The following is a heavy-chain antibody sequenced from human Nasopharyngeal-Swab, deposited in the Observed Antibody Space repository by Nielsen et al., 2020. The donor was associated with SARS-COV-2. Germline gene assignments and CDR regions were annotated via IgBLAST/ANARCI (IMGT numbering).Heavy chain of an antibody. J-gene: IGHJ4*02. CDR1: GFTFSNAW. CDR3: ARGGWGFDY. Sequence: GGSLRLSCAASGFTFSNAWMSWVRQAPGKGLEWVSSISSSSSYIYYADSVKGRFTISRDNAKNSLYLQMNSLRAEDTAVYYCARGGWGFDYWGQGTLVTVSS. D-gene: IGHD6-19*01. V-gene: IGHV3-21*01. CDR2: ISSSSSYI.